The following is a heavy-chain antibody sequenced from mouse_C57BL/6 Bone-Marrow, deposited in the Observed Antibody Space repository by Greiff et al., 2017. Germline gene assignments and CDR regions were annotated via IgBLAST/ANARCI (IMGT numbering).Heavy chain of an antibody. CDR1: GYSITSGYY. CDR3: ARDGSSYPY. J-gene: IGHJ2*01. Sequence: LMESGPGLVKPSQSLSLTCSVTGYSITSGYYWNWIRQFPGNKLEWMGYISYDGSNKYNPSLKNRISITRDTSKNQFFLKLNSVTTEDTATYYCARDGSSYPYWGQGTTLTVSS. D-gene: IGHD1-1*01. V-gene: IGHV3-6*01. CDR2: ISYDGSN.